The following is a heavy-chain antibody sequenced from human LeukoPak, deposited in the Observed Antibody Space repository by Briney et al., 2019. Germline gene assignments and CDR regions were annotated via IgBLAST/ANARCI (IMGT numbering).Heavy chain of an antibody. D-gene: IGHD6-19*01. Sequence: GGSLRLSCAASGLTFSKYWMLWVRQAPGKGLESVSRIDTDGTVTTYADSVKGRFTVSRDNADNTMFLQMNSVRDEDTAVYYCATKQWLAPPPDSWGQGTPVTVSS. V-gene: IGHV3-74*01. J-gene: IGHJ4*02. CDR3: ATKQWLAPPPDS. CDR1: GLTFSKYW. CDR2: IDTDGTVT.